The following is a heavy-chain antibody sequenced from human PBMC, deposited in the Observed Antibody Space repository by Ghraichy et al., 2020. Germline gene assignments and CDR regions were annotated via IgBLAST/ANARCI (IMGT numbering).Heavy chain of an antibody. D-gene: IGHD4-23*01. V-gene: IGHV3-48*02. Sequence: GASLNISCVGSGFTFSSYSMNWVRQSPGKGLEWVSYITSSSRTRFYADSVKGRFTISRDNAQNSLYLQMNSLTDEDTAVYYCARGSTVVRFYYYDGMDVWGQGTTVTVSS. CDR3: ARGSTVVRFYYYDGMDV. J-gene: IGHJ6*02. CDR2: ITSSSRTR. CDR1: GFTFSSYS.